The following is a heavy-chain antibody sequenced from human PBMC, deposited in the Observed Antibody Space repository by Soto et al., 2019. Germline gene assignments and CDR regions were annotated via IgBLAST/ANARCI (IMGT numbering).Heavy chain of an antibody. D-gene: IGHD1-26*01. Sequence: SETLSLTCAVSGGSISSGGYSWSWIRQPPGKGLEWIGYIYHSGSTYYNPSLKSRVTISVDRSKNQFSPKLSSVTAADTAVYYCAREVVGATDRHFDYWGQGTLVTVSS. V-gene: IGHV4-30-2*01. J-gene: IGHJ4*02. CDR1: GGSISSGGYS. CDR3: AREVVGATDRHFDY. CDR2: IYHSGST.